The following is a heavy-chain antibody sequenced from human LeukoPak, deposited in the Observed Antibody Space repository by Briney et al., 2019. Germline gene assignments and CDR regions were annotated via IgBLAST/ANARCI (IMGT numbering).Heavy chain of an antibody. V-gene: IGHV4-61*02. CDR3: ARWQQLVRRWFDP. CDR2: IYTSGST. J-gene: IGHJ5*02. CDR1: GGSISSGSYY. D-gene: IGHD6-13*01. Sequence: SETLSLTCTVSGGSISSGSYYWSWIRQPAGKGLEWIGRIYTSGSTNYNPSLKSRVTISVDTSKNQFSLKLSSVTAADTAVYHCARWQQLVRRWFDPWGQGTLVTVSS.